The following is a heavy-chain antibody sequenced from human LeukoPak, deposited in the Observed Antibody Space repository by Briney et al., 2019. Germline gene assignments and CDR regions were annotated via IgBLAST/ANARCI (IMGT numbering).Heavy chain of an antibody. CDR3: ARSQGLYGAADY. D-gene: IGHD2-2*02. CDR1: GYTFSDYW. J-gene: IGHJ4*02. V-gene: IGHV5-51*01. Sequence: TGESLKISCKASGYTFSDYWIGWVRQMPGQGLEWMGIVYPGDSDTRYSPSLQGHVTISADKSINTAYLQWSGLQASDNAIYFCARSQGLYGAADYWGQGTLV. CDR2: VYPGDSDT.